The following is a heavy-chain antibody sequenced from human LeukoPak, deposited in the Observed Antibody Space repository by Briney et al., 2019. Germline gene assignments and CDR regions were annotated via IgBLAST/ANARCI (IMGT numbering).Heavy chain of an antibody. D-gene: IGHD2-21*01. CDR3: ARDRGDPYWYFDL. CDR2: INPNSGGT. V-gene: IGHV1-2*02. J-gene: IGHJ2*01. Sequence: ASVKVSCKASGYTFTGYYMHWVRQAPGQGLEWMGWINPNSGGTNYAQKFQGRVTMTRDTSISTAYMELSRLRSDDTAVYYCARDRGDPYWYFDLWGQGTLVTVSS. CDR1: GYTFTGYY.